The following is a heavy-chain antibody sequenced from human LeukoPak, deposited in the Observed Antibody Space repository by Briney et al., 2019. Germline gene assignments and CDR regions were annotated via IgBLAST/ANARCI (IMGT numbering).Heavy chain of an antibody. CDR2: INHSGST. CDR3: ARVHYDSSGYYDY. Sequence: SETLSLTCAVYGGSFSGYYWSWIRQPPGKGLEWIGEINHSGSTNYNPSLKSRVTISVDTSKNQFSLKLGSVTAADTAVYYCARVHYDSSGYYDYWGQGTLVTVSS. J-gene: IGHJ4*02. D-gene: IGHD3-22*01. V-gene: IGHV4-34*01. CDR1: GGSFSGYY.